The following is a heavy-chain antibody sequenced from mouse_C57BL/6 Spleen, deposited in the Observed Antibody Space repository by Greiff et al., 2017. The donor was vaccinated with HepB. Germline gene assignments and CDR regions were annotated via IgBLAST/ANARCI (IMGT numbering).Heavy chain of an antibody. V-gene: IGHV1-69*01. Sequence: QVQLQQPGAELVMPGASVKLSCKASGYTFTSYWMHWVKQRPGQGLEWIGEIDPSDSYTNYNQKFKGKSTLTVDKSSSTAYMQLSSLTSEDSAVYYCAFYYDYALAYWGQGTLVTVSA. J-gene: IGHJ3*01. D-gene: IGHD2-4*01. CDR2: IDPSDSYT. CDR1: GYTFTSYW. CDR3: AFYYDYALAY.